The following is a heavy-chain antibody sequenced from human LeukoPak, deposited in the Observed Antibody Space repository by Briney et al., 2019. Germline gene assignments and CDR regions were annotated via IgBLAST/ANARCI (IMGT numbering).Heavy chain of an antibody. Sequence: SQTLSLTCTVSGGSISSGGYYWSWIRQHPGKGLEWIGYIYYSGSTYYNPSLKSRVTISVDTSKNQFSLKLSSVTAADTAVYYSARVPFFGYGDPNWFDPWGQGTLVTVSS. CDR1: GGSISSGGYY. J-gene: IGHJ5*02. CDR2: IYYSGST. V-gene: IGHV4-31*03. CDR3: ARVPFFGYGDPNWFDP. D-gene: IGHD4-17*01.